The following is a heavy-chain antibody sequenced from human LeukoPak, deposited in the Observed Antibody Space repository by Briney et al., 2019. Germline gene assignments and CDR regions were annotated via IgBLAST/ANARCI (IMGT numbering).Heavy chain of an antibody. J-gene: IGHJ5*02. Sequence: GGSLRLSCAASGFTLSTYAMSWVRQTPGKGLEWVAATSSSDAGTYHADSVRGRFTISRDNSKNTLYLQMNSLRAEDTAVYYCAKDGPASGSYYPNWFDPWGQGTLVTVSS. CDR2: TSSSDAGT. D-gene: IGHD1-26*01. CDR3: AKDGPASGSYYPNWFDP. V-gene: IGHV3-23*01. CDR1: GFTLSTYA.